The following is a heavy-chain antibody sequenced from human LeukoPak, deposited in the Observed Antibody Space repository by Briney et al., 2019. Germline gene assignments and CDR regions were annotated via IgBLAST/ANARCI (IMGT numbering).Heavy chain of an antibody. CDR1: GRSIRSYY. CDR3: ARATPYSSGWYSRIDY. J-gene: IGHJ4*02. V-gene: IGHV4-59*01. CDR2: IYYSGST. Sequence: SETLSLTCTVSGRSIRSYYWSWIRQPAGKGLEWIAYIYYSGSTNYNPSLKSRVTISVDTSRNQFSLKLSSVTAADTAVYYCARATPYSSGWYSRIDYWGQGTLVTVSS. D-gene: IGHD6-19*01.